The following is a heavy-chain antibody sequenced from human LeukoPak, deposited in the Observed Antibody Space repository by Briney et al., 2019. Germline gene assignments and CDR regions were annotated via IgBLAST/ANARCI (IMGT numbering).Heavy chain of an antibody. CDR2: IKSDGSTT. V-gene: IGHV3-74*01. CDR3: ARGGAAAALDY. Sequence: GGSLRLSCAASGFTFRSYWMHWVRQAPGKGLVWVSFIKSDGSTTNYADSVKGRFTISSDNAKNTLYLQMNSLRADDTAVYYCARGGAAAALDYWGQGTLVTVSS. D-gene: IGHD6-13*01. J-gene: IGHJ4*02. CDR1: GFTFRSYW.